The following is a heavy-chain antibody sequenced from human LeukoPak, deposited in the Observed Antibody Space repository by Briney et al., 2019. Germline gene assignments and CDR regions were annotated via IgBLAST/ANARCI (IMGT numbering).Heavy chain of an antibody. CDR1: GGSISISSDY. J-gene: IGHJ4*02. Sequence: AETLSLTCTLSGGSISISSDYCGWIRRPGAKVLECIGSIYYSRSIYYNPSLKSRVTISVDTSKNPFSLKLSSVTAADTAVYFCARDRSSGWFYDSWGQGTLVTVSS. D-gene: IGHD6-19*01. V-gene: IGHV4-39*07. CDR2: IYYSRSI. CDR3: ARDRSSGWFYDS.